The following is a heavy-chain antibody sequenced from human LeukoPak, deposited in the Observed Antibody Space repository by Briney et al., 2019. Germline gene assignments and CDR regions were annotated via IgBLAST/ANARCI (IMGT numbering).Heavy chain of an antibody. Sequence: GGSLRLSCAASGLTVSSNYMSWVRHAPGKGLEYVSGSSSDGGSTYYADSVKGRFTIYRDNSKNTLYLQMASLRTEDTAVYYWVRGYCRSTTCHGTYWGQGTLVTVSS. CDR3: VRGYCRSTTCHGTY. J-gene: IGHJ4*02. CDR2: SSSDGGST. V-gene: IGHV3-64D*08. CDR1: GLTVSSNY. D-gene: IGHD2-2*01.